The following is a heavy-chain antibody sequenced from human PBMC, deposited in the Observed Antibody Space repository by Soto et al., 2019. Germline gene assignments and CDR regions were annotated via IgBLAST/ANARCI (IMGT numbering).Heavy chain of an antibody. CDR1: GDSFSDANW. V-gene: IGHV4-4*02. CDR2: ILHTGST. D-gene: IGHD2-15*01. Sequence: QVQLQESGPGLVKPSGTLSLTCGVSGDSFSDANWWTWVRQPPGKGLEWIGDILHTGSTDYSPSLRSRVTISIDTSRKEFSLNLTSVTATDTAVYYCARSPRRVDGKWYLDYWGQGVLVTVSS. J-gene: IGHJ4*02. CDR3: ARSPRRVDGKWYLDY.